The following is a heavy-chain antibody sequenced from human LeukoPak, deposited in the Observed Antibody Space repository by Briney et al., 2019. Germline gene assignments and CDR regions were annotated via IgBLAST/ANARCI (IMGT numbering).Heavy chain of an antibody. D-gene: IGHD6-19*01. CDR3: ARDRGRVAGEYFDY. V-gene: IGHV3-11*06. J-gene: IGHJ4*02. CDR2: ISSSGSST. Sequence: GGSLRLSCAASGCTFSDVYMSWIRQAPGKGLEWVSYISSSGSSTKYADSVKGRFTISRDNAKNSLYLQMNSLRVEDTAVYYCARDRGRVAGEYFDYWGQGTLVTVSS. CDR1: GCTFSDVY.